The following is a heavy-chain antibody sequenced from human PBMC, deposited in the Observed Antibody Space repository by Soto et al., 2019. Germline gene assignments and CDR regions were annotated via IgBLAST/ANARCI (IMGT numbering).Heavy chain of an antibody. CDR2: MNPNSGNT. J-gene: IGHJ6*02. D-gene: IGHD3-3*01. Sequence: QVQLVQSGAEVKKPGASVKVSCKASGYTFTSYDINWVRQATGQGLEWMGWMNPNSGNTGYAQKFQGRVTMTRNTSISTADRELSSLRSEDTAVYYCARDYRSDFSRYAMDVWGQGTTVTVSS. V-gene: IGHV1-8*01. CDR1: GYTFTSYD. CDR3: ARDYRSDFSRYAMDV.